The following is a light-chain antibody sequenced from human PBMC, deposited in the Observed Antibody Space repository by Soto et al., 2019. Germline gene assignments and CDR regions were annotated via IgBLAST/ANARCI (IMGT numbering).Light chain of an antibody. Sequence: EIVLTQSPATLSLSPGERATLFCRASQSVSSHLAWYQHKPGQPPRLLISETSNVATGVPARFSGSGSGTDFTLTISSLEPEDFAVYYCQQRTNWPLTFGGGTNVEVK. V-gene: IGKV3-11*01. CDR2: ETS. J-gene: IGKJ4*01. CDR3: QQRTNWPLT. CDR1: QSVSSH.